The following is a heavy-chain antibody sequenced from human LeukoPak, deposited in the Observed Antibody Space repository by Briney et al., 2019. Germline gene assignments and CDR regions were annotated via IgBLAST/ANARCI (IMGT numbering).Heavy chain of an antibody. CDR1: GYTFTGYY. Sequence: ASVKVSCKASGYTFTGYYMHWVRQAPGQGLEWMGWINPNSGGTNYAQKFQGRVTMTRDTSISTAYMELSRLRSDDTAVYYCARPPSSGWPVDAFDIWGQGTMVTVSS. J-gene: IGHJ3*02. CDR3: ARPPSSGWPVDAFDI. V-gene: IGHV1-2*02. D-gene: IGHD6-19*01. CDR2: INPNSGGT.